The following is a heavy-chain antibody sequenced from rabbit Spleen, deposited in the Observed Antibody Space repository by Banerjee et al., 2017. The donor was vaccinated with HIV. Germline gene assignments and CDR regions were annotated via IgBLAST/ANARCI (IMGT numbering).Heavy chain of an antibody. J-gene: IGHJ4*01. CDR3: ARDLFNGLSPL. D-gene: IGHD1-1*01. Sequence: QEQLEESGGGLVQPEGSLTLTCTASGFSFSSNYWTCWVRQAPGKGLEWIGCIRTANENTYYASWVNGRFTISKTSSTTVTLQMTRLTAADTATYFCARDLFNGLSPLWGPGPLVPVS. V-gene: IGHV1S45*01. CDR1: GFSFSSNYW. CDR2: IRTANENT.